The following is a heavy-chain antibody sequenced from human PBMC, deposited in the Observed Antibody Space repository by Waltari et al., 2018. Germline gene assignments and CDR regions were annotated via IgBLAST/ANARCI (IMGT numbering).Heavy chain of an antibody. Sequence: EVQLVESGGDLVQPGGSLRLSRAASGFTFSRSWMSWVRQAPGKGLEWVALIQQDGSEGYYVVSVKGRFTISRDNAKNSVYLQMNSLRAEDTAVYYCARGGAWDLDYWGQGTLVTVSS. CDR2: IQQDGSEG. D-gene: IGHD1-26*01. CDR3: ARGGAWDLDY. CDR1: GFTFSRSW. J-gene: IGHJ4*02. V-gene: IGHV3-7*01.